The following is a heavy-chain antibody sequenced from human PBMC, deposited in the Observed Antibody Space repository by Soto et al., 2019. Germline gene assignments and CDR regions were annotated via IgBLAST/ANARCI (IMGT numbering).Heavy chain of an antibody. CDR3: ARGITIFGVVDP. Sequence: QVQLVQSGAEVKKPGASVKVSCKASGYTFTSYDINWVRQATGQGLEWMGWMNPNSGNTGYAQKFRGRVNMTRNTSISKAYMELSSLRSEDTAVYYCARGITIFGVVDPGGQGSLVTVSS. D-gene: IGHD3-3*01. CDR2: MNPNSGNT. J-gene: IGHJ5*02. CDR1: GYTFTSYD. V-gene: IGHV1-8*01.